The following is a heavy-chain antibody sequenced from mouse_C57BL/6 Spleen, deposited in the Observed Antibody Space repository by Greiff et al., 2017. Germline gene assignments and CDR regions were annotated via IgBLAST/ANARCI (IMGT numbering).Heavy chain of an antibody. J-gene: IGHJ4*01. D-gene: IGHD2-5*01. Sequence: DVMLVESGEGLVKPGGSLKLSCAASGFTFSSYAMSWVRQTPEKRLEWVAYISSGGDYIYYADTVKGRFTISRDNARNTLYLQMSSLKSEDTAMYYCTRDRSNYEAMDYWGQGTSVTVSS. CDR2: ISSGGDYI. CDR1: GFTFSSYA. V-gene: IGHV5-9-1*02. CDR3: TRDRSNYEAMDY.